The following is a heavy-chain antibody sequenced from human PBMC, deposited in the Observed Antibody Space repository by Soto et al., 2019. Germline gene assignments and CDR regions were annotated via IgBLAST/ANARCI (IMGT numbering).Heavy chain of an antibody. CDR1: GGSFSGYY. J-gene: IGHJ6*02. CDR3: ARGFIAVRGVNRPYYYYGMDV. V-gene: IGHV4-34*01. D-gene: IGHD3-10*01. CDR2: INHSGST. Sequence: SETLSLTCAVYGGSFSGYYWSWIRQPPGKGLEWIGEINHSGSTNYNPSLKSRVTISVDTSKNQFSLKLSSVTAADTAVYYCARGFIAVRGVNRPYYYYGMDVWGQGTTVTVSS.